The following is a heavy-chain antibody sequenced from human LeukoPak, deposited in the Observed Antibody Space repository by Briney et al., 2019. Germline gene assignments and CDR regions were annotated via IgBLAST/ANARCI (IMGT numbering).Heavy chain of an antibody. CDR2: INDNSRSI. CDR1: GFTFSSCS. D-gene: IGHD3-22*01. Sequence: GGSLRLSCAASGFTFSSCSMNWVRQAPGKGLEWVSSINDNSRSIFYTDSLKGRFTVSRDNAKNSLYLQMNNLRAEDTAVYYCAKSVNSYYDWFDPWGQGTLVIVSS. J-gene: IGHJ5*02. CDR3: AKSVNSYYDWFDP. V-gene: IGHV3-21*01.